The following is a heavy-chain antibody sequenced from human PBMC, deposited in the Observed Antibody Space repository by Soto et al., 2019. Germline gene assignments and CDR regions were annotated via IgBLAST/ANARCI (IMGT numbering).Heavy chain of an antibody. Sequence: GSLRLSCAASGFTFSSYWMHWVRQAPGKGLVWVSRINSDGSSTSYADSVKGRFTISRDNAKNTLYLQMNSLRAEDTAVYYCVRTSLVVAAATRADFWGQGTRVTVSS. D-gene: IGHD2-15*01. CDR1: GFTFSSYW. CDR2: INSDGSST. V-gene: IGHV3-74*01. J-gene: IGHJ4*02. CDR3: VRTSLVVAAATRADF.